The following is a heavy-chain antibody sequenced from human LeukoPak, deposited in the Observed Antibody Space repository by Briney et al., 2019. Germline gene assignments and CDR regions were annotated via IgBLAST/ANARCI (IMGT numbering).Heavy chain of an antibody. Sequence: ASVKVSCKASGGTFSSYAISWVRQAPGQGLEWMGRIIPIFGTANYAQKFLGRVTITTDESTSTAYMELSSLRSEDTAVYYCASTPGIAAAVFDPWGQGTLVAVSS. D-gene: IGHD6-13*01. CDR2: IIPIFGTA. CDR1: GGTFSSYA. J-gene: IGHJ5*02. V-gene: IGHV1-69*05. CDR3: ASTPGIAAAVFDP.